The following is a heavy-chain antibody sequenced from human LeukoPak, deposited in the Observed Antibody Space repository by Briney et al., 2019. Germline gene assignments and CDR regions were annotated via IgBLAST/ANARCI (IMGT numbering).Heavy chain of an antibody. V-gene: IGHV3-49*03. CDR3: TSTPLWPYSGSYSPWDY. D-gene: IGHD1-26*01. J-gene: IGHJ4*02. CDR2: IRSKAYGGTT. Sequence: GGSLRLSCTASGFTFGDYAMSWFRQAPGKGLEWVGFIRSKAYGGTTEYAASVKGRFTISRDDSKSIAYLQMNSLKTEDTAVYYCTSTPLWPYSGSYSPWDYWGQGTLVTVSS. CDR1: GFTFGDYA.